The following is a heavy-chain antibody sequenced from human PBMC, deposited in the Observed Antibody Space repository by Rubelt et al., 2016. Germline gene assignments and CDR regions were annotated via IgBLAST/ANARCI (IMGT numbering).Heavy chain of an antibody. CDR3: ARSASIAGD. Sequence: QVQLGQSEAEVKKPGASVKVSCKASGYTFTYCSLHWLQQAPGQGLERMRWITLYNGNTNYAKKCQGRVTITRDMSLRTAYIGLSSLRAEDSAVYYWARSASIAGDWGQGTLVTVSS. D-gene: IGHD6-6*01. CDR1: GYTFTYCS. J-gene: IGHJ4*02. CDR2: ITLYNGNT. V-gene: IGHV1-68*02.